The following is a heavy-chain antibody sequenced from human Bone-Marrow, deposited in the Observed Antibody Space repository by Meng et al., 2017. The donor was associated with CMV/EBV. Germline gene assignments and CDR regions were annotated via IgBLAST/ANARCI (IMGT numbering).Heavy chain of an antibody. CDR3: ARAYYYDSSGYSDYYYYGMAV. J-gene: IGHJ6*01. CDR1: GGTFSSYA. D-gene: IGHD3-22*01. Sequence: LVKVSCKASGGTFSSYAISWVRQAPGQGLEWMGGIIPIFGTANYAQKFQGRVTITTDESTSTAYMELSSLRSEDTAVYYCARAYYYDSSGYSDYYYYGMAVWGQGTTVTCSS. CDR2: IIPIFGTA. V-gene: IGHV1-69*05.